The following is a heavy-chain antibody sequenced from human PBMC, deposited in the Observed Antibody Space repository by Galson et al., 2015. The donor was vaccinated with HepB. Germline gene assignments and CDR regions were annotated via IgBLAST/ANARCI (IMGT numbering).Heavy chain of an antibody. CDR1: GGSISSYY. D-gene: IGHD2-15*01. Sequence: ETLSLTCTVSGGSISSYYWSWIRQPPGKGLEWIGYIYYSGSTNYNPSLKSRVTISVDTSKNQFSLKLSSVTAADTAMYYCARRGDSGALRYWGQGTLVTVSS. V-gene: IGHV4-59*01. CDR3: ARRGDSGALRY. J-gene: IGHJ4*02. CDR2: IYYSGST.